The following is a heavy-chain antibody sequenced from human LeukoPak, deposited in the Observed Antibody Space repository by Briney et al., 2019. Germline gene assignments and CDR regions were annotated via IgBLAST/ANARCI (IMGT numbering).Heavy chain of an antibody. CDR2: ISAYNGNT. CDR1: GYTFTSYG. CDR3: ARPYYDSSAHPYDY. V-gene: IGHV1-18*01. Sequence: GASVKVSCKASGYTFTSYGISWVRQAPGQGLEGMGWISAYNGNTNYAQKLQGRVTMTTDTSTSTAYMELRSLRSDDTAVYYCARPYYDSSAHPYDYWGQGTLVTVSS. J-gene: IGHJ4*02. D-gene: IGHD3-22*01.